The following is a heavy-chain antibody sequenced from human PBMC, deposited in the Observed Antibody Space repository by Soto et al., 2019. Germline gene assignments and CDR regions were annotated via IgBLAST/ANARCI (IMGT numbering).Heavy chain of an antibody. CDR3: ARGPVSGWSGGHGYYYYGMDV. CDR1: GGSFSGYY. Sequence: PSETLSLTCAVYGGSFSGYYWSWIRRPPGKGLEWIGEINHSGSTNYNPSLKSRVTISVDTSKNQFSLKLSSVTAADTAVYYCARGPVSGWSGGHGYYYYGMDVWGQGTTVTVSS. V-gene: IGHV4-34*01. CDR2: INHSGST. D-gene: IGHD6-19*01. J-gene: IGHJ6*02.